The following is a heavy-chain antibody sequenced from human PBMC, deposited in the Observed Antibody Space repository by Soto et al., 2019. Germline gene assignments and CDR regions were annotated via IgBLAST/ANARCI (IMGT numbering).Heavy chain of an antibody. J-gene: IGHJ3*02. CDR3: ARDVDYYYGSGIGAFDI. Sequence: SETLSLTCTVSGGSISSYYWSWIRQPPGKGLEWIGYIYYSGSTNYNPSLKSRVTISVDTSKNQFSLKLSSVTAADTAVYYCARDVDYYYGSGIGAFDIRGQGTMVTVSS. V-gene: IGHV4-59*01. D-gene: IGHD3-10*01. CDR1: GGSISSYY. CDR2: IYYSGST.